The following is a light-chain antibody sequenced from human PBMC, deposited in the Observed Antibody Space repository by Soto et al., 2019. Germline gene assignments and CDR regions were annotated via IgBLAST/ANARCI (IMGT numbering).Light chain of an antibody. J-gene: IGKJ4*01. V-gene: IGKV3-20*01. Sequence: EIVLTQSPDTLSLSPGERATLSCRASQSVRSTLLAWYQQKPGPPPRLLIDATSSRATGIPDRFSGSGSGTDFTLTISRLEAEYCAVYYCQQYGRSPLTFGGGPKVEIK. CDR1: QSVRSTL. CDR2: ATS. CDR3: QQYGRSPLT.